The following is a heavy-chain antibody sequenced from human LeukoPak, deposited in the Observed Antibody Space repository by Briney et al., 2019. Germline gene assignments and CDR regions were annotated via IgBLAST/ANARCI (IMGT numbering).Heavy chain of an antibody. CDR2: IPYDGSNK. Sequence: GGSLRLSCAASGFTFSSYGMHWVRQATGKALECVAVIPYDGSNKYYADSVKGRFTISRDNSKHTLCLQMNSLRAEDTAVYYCANGYYYGSGSYYKEAFDIWGQGTMVTVSS. CDR1: GFTFSSYG. D-gene: IGHD3-10*01. V-gene: IGHV3-30*18. CDR3: ANGYYYGSGSYYKEAFDI. J-gene: IGHJ3*02.